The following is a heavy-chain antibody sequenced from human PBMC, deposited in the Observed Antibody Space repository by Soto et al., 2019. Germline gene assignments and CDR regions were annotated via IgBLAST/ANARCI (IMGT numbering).Heavy chain of an antibody. CDR1: GFTFSSYA. D-gene: IGHD4-17*01. CDR3: ARDEGGVYGDPTNGDY. J-gene: IGHJ4*02. Sequence: QVQLVESGGGVVQPGRSLRLSCAASGFTFSSYAMHWVRQAPGKGLEGVAVISYDGSNKYYADSVKGRFTISRDNSKNTLYLQMNSLRAEDTAVYYCARDEGGVYGDPTNGDYWGQGTLVTVSS. V-gene: IGHV3-30-3*01. CDR2: ISYDGSNK.